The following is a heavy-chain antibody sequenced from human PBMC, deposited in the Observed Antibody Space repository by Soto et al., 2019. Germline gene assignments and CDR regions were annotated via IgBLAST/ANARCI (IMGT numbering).Heavy chain of an antibody. CDR1: GYTFTSYY. Sequence: QVQLVQSGAEVKKPGASVKVSCKASGYTFTSYYMHWVRQAPGQGLEWMGIINPSGGSTSYAQKFQGRVTMTRDTSTSTVYMELSSLRSEDTAVYYCAGAGNDFWSGYYNNWFDPWGQGTLVTVSS. V-gene: IGHV1-46*01. D-gene: IGHD3-3*01. CDR3: AGAGNDFWSGYYNNWFDP. J-gene: IGHJ5*02. CDR2: INPSGGST.